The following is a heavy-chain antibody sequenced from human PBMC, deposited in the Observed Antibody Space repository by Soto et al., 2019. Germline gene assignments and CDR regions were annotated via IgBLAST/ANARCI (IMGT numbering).Heavy chain of an antibody. J-gene: IGHJ4*02. CDR3: ARHDSNGDFDF. CDR1: GFSFSDYF. Sequence: ASVKVSCKASGFSFSDYFMHWVRQAPGQGLELMGIINPSGDSRNYAQKFQGRVTITRDTSTSTVYMDLSSLRYEDTAMYYCARHDSNGDFDFWGQGTQVTVSS. CDR2: INPSGDSR. D-gene: IGHD2-8*01. V-gene: IGHV1-46*01.